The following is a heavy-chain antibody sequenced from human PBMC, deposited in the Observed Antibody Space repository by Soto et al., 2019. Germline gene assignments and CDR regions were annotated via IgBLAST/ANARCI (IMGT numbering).Heavy chain of an antibody. CDR2: INPSGGST. D-gene: IGHD2-21*02. CDR1: GYTFTSYY. CDR3: ARDAEGYCGGDCYLSYFDY. Sequence: ASVKVSCKASGYTFTSYYMHWVRQAPGQGLEWMGIINPSGGSTSYAQKFQGRVTMTRDTSTSTVYMELSSLRSEDTAVYYCARDAEGYCGGDCYLSYFDYLGQGTLVTVSS. J-gene: IGHJ4*02. V-gene: IGHV1-46*01.